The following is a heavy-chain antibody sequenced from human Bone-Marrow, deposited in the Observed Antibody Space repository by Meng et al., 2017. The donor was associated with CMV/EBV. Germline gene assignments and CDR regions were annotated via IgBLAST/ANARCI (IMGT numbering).Heavy chain of an antibody. CDR2: IRSNAYGGTT. D-gene: IGHD3-16*02. J-gene: IGHJ4*02. CDR1: GFTSGDYA. V-gene: IGHV3-49*04. CDR3: TRSYTTSRDYYFDY. Sequence: GESLKISCTASGFTSGDYAMSWVRQAPGKGLEWVGFIRSNAYGGTTEYAASVKGRFTISRDDSKSIAYLQMNSLKTEDTAMFYCTRSYTTSRDYYFDYWGQGTLVTVSS.